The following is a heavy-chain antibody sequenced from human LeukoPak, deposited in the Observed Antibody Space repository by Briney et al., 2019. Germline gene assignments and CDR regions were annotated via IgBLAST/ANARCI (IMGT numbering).Heavy chain of an antibody. D-gene: IGHD1-26*01. Sequence: GGSLRLSCAASGFTFSSYGMHWVRQAPGKGLEWVAFIRFDESNKYYADSVQGRFTISRVNSKSTLYLQMNGLRAEDTAVYYCVAATWNYFDYWGQGTLVTVSS. CDR1: GFTFSSYG. V-gene: IGHV3-30*02. CDR3: VAATWNYFDY. CDR2: IRFDESNK. J-gene: IGHJ4*02.